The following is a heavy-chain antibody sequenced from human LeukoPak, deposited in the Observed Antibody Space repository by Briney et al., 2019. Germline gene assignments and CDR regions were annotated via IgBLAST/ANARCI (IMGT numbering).Heavy chain of an antibody. CDR2: IYYDGSKQ. V-gene: IGHV3-33*02. CDR1: GFTFSSNG. D-gene: IGHD2-15*01. Sequence: PGGSLRLSCAASGFTFSSNGMHWVRQAPGKGLEWVAVIYYDGSKQYYADFAKGRFTISRDNTTNTLFLQMNSLRVDDTAVYYCARWGAGRISDYWGQGTLVTVSS. J-gene: IGHJ4*02. CDR3: ARWGAGRISDY.